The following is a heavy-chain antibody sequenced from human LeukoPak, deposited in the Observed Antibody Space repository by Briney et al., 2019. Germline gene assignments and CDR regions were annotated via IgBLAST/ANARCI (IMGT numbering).Heavy chain of an antibody. CDR2: ISAYNGNT. CDR3: ARDLVFGVAMQGYFDY. D-gene: IGHD3-3*01. CDR1: GYTFTSYG. J-gene: IGHJ4*02. Sequence: ASVKVSCKASGYTFTSYGISWVRQAPGQGLEWMGWISAYNGNTNYAQKLQGRVTMTTDTSTSTAYMELRSLRSDDTAVYYCARDLVFGVAMQGYFDYWGQGTLVTVSS. V-gene: IGHV1-18*01.